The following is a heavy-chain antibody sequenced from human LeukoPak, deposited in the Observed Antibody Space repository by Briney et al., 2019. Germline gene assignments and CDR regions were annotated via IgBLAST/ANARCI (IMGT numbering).Heavy chain of an antibody. CDR3: ARESSSSWEYYYYGMDV. V-gene: IGHV4-59*01. Sequence: SDTLSLTCTLSVRPICRYYGLWMPQPPGRGLEWIGYIYYSGSTNYNPPLKSRVTISVDTSKNQFSSKLSSLTAADAAVYCCARESSSSWEYYYYGMDVWGEGTTVTVS. CDR1: VRPICRYY. D-gene: IGHD6-13*01. J-gene: IGHJ6*02. CDR2: IYYSGST.